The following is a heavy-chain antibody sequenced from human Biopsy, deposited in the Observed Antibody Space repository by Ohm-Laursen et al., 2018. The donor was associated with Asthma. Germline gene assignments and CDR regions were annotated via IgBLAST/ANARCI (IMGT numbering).Heavy chain of an antibody. D-gene: IGHD1-1*01. CDR3: VRDGTDDAFDI. J-gene: IGHJ3*02. CDR2: ISKDASTQ. V-gene: IGHV3-30*16. Sequence: APRPPSKTPGFRLRNFSLPLGRPGPSKEPKGGGVISKDASTQDYADSVKGRFTMARDNSKNTLDLQMNSLREEDTAVYYCVRDGTDDAFDIWGQGTVVSVSS. CDR1: GFRLRNFS.